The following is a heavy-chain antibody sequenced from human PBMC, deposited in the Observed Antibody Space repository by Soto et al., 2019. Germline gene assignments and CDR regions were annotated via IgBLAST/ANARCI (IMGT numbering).Heavy chain of an antibody. CDR3: ARRVGATSPFDY. CDR2: IIPILGIA. CDR1: GGTFSSYT. V-gene: IGHV1-69*02. Sequence: QVQLVQSGAEVKKPGSSVKVSCKASGGTFSSYTISWVRQAPGQGLEWMGRIIPILGIANYAQKFQGRVTITADKSTSTAYMGLRSLRSEDTAVYYWARRVGATSPFDYWGQGTPVTVSS. D-gene: IGHD1-26*01. J-gene: IGHJ4*02.